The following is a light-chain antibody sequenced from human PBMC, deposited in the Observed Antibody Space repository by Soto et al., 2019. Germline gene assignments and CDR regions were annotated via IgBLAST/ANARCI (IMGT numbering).Light chain of an antibody. CDR2: LGS. V-gene: IGKV2-28*01. CDR1: QSLLHSNGYNY. CDR3: MQGPQTAWT. J-gene: IGKJ1*01. Sequence: DIVMTQSPLSLPVTPGEPASISCRSSQSLLHSNGYNYLDWYLQKPGQSPQLLIYLGSNRASGVPDRFSGSGSGTDFTLKISRVEAEDVGFYYCMQGPQTAWTFGQGTKV.